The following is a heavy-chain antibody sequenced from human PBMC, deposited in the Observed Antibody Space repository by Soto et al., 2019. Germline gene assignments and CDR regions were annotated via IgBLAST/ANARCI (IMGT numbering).Heavy chain of an antibody. CDR3: ARVPFWSFGVADPPVGWFDP. J-gene: IGHJ5*02. Sequence: QVHLQESGPGLVKPSQTLSLTCTVSGGFVNSVNNYWSWIRQPPGKALEWPGYIFDTGSTYYNPSLGSRITISLVTPRNRFSLKLTSVTAADTAVYYCARVPFWSFGVADPPVGWFDPWGQGTLVTVSS. V-gene: IGHV4-30-4*01. CDR1: GGFVNSVNNY. D-gene: IGHD3-3*01. CDR2: IFDTGST.